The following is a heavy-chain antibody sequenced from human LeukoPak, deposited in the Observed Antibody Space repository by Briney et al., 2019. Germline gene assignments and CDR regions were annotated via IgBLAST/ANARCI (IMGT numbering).Heavy chain of an antibody. Sequence: GGSLRLSCAASGFSFSSYSMNWVRQAPGKGLEWVSYINSSSSTIYYADSVKGRFTISKDNDKNSLYLQMNSLRAEDTAVYYCASSLRFSIYYYYMDVWGKGTTVTVSS. V-gene: IGHV3-48*04. CDR2: INSSSSTI. CDR1: GFSFSSYS. J-gene: IGHJ6*03. CDR3: ASSLRFSIYYYYMDV. D-gene: IGHD3-3*01.